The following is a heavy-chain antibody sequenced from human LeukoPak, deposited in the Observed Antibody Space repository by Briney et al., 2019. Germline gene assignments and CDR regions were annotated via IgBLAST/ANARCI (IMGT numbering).Heavy chain of an antibody. J-gene: IGHJ3*02. CDR1: GYTFTSYY. CDR2: INPSGGST. V-gene: IGHV1-46*01. Sequence: GASVKVSCKASGYTFTSYYMHWVRQAPGPGLEWMGIINPSGGSTSYAQKFQGRVTMTRDTSTSTVYMALSSLRSEDTAVYSCVAAAIDSSGDAFDIWGQGTMVTVSS. CDR3: VAAAIDSSGDAFDI. D-gene: IGHD2-2*02.